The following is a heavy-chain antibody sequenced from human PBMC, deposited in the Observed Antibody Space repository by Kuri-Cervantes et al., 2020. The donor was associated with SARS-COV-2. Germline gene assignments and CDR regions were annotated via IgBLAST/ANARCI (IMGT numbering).Heavy chain of an antibody. CDR1: GGSISSYY. Sequence: ESLKISCTVSGGSISSYYWSWIRQPAGKGLEWIGRIYTSGSTNYNPSLKSRVTMSVDTSKNQFSLKLNSVTAADTAVYYCARDRGVFWGMGDYWGQGTLVTVSS. CDR3: ARDRGVFWGMGDY. D-gene: IGHD3-10*01. J-gene: IGHJ4*02. CDR2: IYTSGST. V-gene: IGHV4-4*07.